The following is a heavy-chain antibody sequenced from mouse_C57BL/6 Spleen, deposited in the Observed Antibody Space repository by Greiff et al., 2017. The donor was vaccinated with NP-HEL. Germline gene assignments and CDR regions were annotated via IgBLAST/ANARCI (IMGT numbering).Heavy chain of an antibody. J-gene: IGHJ2*01. D-gene: IGHD2-4*01. CDR1: GYSFTGYY. Sequence: VQLQQSGPELVKPGASVKISCKASGYSFTGYYMNWVKQSPEKSLEWIGEINPSTGGTTYNQKFKAKATLTVDKSSSTAYMQLKSLTSEDSAVYYCARNDYDDYWGQGTTLTVSS. V-gene: IGHV1-42*01. CDR3: ARNDYDDY. CDR2: INPSTGGT.